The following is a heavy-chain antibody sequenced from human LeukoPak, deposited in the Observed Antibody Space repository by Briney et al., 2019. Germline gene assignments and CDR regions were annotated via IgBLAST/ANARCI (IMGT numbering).Heavy chain of an antibody. CDR2: IWYDGSNK. V-gene: IGHV3-33*06. CDR1: GFTFSSYG. J-gene: IGHJ4*02. Sequence: GRSLRLSCAASGFTFSSYGMHWVRQAPGKGLEWVAVIWYDGSNKYYADSVKGRFTISRDNSKNTLYLQMNSLRAEDTAVYYCANWARPVFDYWGQGTLVTVSS. D-gene: IGHD3-16*01. CDR3: ANWARPVFDY.